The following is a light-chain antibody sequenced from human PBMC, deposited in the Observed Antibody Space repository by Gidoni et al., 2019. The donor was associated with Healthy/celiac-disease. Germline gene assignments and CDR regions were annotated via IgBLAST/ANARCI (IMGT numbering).Light chain of an antibody. CDR2: EVS. Sequence: QPALTQPASVSGSPGQSITISCTGTSSDVGGYNYVSWYQQHPGKAPKLMIYEVSNRPSGVSNRFSGSKSGNTASLTISGLQAEDEADYYCSSYTSSSTLPVFGGGTKLTVL. CDR1: SSDVGGYNY. V-gene: IGLV2-14*01. CDR3: SSYTSSSTLPV. J-gene: IGLJ2*01.